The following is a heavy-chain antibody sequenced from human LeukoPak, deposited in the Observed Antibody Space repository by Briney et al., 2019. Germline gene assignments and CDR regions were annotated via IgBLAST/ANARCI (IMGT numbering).Heavy chain of an antibody. V-gene: IGHV1-18*01. CDR1: GYTFTSYG. J-gene: IGHJ4*02. CDR3: ARVGVTTVTTFHFDY. Sequence: ASVKVSCKASGYTFTSYGISWVRQAPGQGLEWMGWISAYNGNTNYAQKLQGRVTMTTDTSTSTAYMELSSLRSEDTAVYYCARVGVTTVTTFHFDYWGQGTLVTVSS. CDR2: ISAYNGNT. D-gene: IGHD4-17*01.